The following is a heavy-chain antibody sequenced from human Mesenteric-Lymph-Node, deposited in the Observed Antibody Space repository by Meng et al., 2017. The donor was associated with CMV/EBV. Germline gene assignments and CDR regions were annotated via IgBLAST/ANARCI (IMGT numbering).Heavy chain of an antibody. Sequence: GGSLRLSCAASGFTFSSYGMHWVRQAPGKGLEWVAFTRFDGNQFYLDSLEGRFTISRDSSKNTLYLQMNNLRPEDTAVYYCAKDGGLPGNIIFAFDLWGQGTMVTVSS. J-gene: IGHJ3*01. V-gene: IGHV3-30*02. D-gene: IGHD3/OR15-3a*01. CDR3: AKDGGLPGNIIFAFDL. CDR1: GFTFSSYG. CDR2: TRFDGNQ.